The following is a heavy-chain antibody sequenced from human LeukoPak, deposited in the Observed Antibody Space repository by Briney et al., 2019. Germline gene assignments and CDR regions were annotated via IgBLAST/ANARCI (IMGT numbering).Heavy chain of an antibody. D-gene: IGHD1-26*01. CDR2: IYSGGST. CDR3: AREGAVGAHAGN. CDR1: GFTLCSYA. Sequence: GGSLRLSCVVYGFTLCSYAMSWVRQAPGKGLEWVSVIYSGGSTYYADSVKGRFTISRDNSKNTLYLQMNSLRAEDTAVYYCAREGAVGAHAGNWGQGTLVTVSS. V-gene: IGHV3-66*01. J-gene: IGHJ4*02.